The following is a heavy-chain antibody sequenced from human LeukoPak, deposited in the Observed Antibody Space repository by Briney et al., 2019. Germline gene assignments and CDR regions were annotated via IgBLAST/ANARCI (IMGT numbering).Heavy chain of an antibody. CDR2: IYYSGST. D-gene: IGHD1-26*01. J-gene: IGHJ5*02. Sequence: SETLSLTCTVSGGSVSSSSYYWSWIRQPPGKGLEWIGYIYYSGSTNYNPSLKSRVTISVDTSKNQFSLKLSSVTAADTAVYYCARVKIMGGSYYLGFDPWGQGTLVTVSS. V-gene: IGHV4-61*01. CDR1: GGSVSSSSYY. CDR3: ARVKIMGGSYYLGFDP.